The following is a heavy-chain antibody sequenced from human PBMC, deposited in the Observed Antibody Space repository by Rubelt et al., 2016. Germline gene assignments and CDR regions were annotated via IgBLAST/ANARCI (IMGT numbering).Heavy chain of an antibody. V-gene: IGHV1-18*01. J-gene: IGHJ4*02. CDR2: ISVYNGHT. Sequence: QVQLVQSEPEVKKPGASVKVSCKASGYTFTNYGISWVRQAPGQGLEWVGWISVYNGHTNYAQKLQGRVTMTTDTSTTTASMELKNLRSDDTAMYYCVRRVTSGWHQNDCWGQGTRVTVSS. CDR3: VRRVTSGWHQNDC. D-gene: IGHD6-19*01. CDR1: GYTFTNYG.